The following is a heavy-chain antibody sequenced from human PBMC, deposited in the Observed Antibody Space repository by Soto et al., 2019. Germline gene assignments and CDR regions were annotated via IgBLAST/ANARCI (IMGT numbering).Heavy chain of an antibody. CDR2: ISPDGHYI. Sequence: VGSLRLSCAASAFTFSDFAMTWVRQTSGKGLEWVSSISPDGHYIYYADSVKGRFTLSRDNSKNTLYLQMSSLRVEDTATYYCAKQGSGATTAAANSFVHWGRGTLVTVSS. CDR3: AKQGSGATTAAANSFVH. CDR1: AFTFSDFA. D-gene: IGHD6-25*01. V-gene: IGHV3-23*01. J-gene: IGHJ4*01.